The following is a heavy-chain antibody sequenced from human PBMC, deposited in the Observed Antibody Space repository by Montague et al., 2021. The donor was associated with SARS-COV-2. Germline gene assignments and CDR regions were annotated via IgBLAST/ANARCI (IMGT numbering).Heavy chain of an antibody. CDR1: SGSIISSGYY. V-gene: IGHV4-39*02. D-gene: IGHD5-18*01. Sequence: SETLSLTCSVSSGSIISSGYYWGWIRQPPGKELEWIGNIYYSGTTYYNPSLQSRGTISVDTSKNHLSLRLSSVTAADTAVYLCARGMMRRVTMPFDYWGQGSQVTVSS. CDR3: ARGMMRRVTMPFDY. CDR2: IYYSGTT. J-gene: IGHJ4*02.